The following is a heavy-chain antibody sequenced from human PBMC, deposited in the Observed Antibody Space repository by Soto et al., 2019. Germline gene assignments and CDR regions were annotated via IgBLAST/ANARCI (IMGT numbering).Heavy chain of an antibody. CDR2: INHSGST. CDR3: ARFSRAGYSSALCWDYYYGMDV. D-gene: IGHD6-19*01. J-gene: IGHJ6*02. V-gene: IGHV4-34*01. Sequence: SGTLSLTCAVYGGSFSGYYWSWIRQPPGKGLEWIGEINHSGSTNYNPSLKSRVTISVDTSKNQFSLKLSSVTAADTAVYYCARFSRAGYSSALCWDYYYGMDVWGQGTTVTVSS. CDR1: GGSFSGYY.